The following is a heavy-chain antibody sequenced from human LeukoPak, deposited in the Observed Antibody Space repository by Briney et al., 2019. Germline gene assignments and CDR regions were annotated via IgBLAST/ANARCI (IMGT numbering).Heavy chain of an antibody. CDR1: GGSFSGYY. D-gene: IGHD3-10*01. J-gene: IGHJ4*02. Sequence: PSETLSLTCAVYGGSFSGYYWSWIRQHPGKGLEWIGEINHSGSTNYNPSLKSRVTISVDTSKNQFSLKLSSVTAADTAVYYCGAGSGSSDYWGQGTLVTVS. CDR3: GAGSGSSDY. CDR2: INHSGST. V-gene: IGHV4-34*01.